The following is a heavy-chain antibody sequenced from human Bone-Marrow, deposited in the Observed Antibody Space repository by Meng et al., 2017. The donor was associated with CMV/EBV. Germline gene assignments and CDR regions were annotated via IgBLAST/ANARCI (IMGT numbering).Heavy chain of an antibody. Sequence: GGSLRLSCAASGFTFSSYAMHWVRQAPGKGLEYVSAISSNGGSTYYADSVKGRFTISRDNSKNTLYLQMGSLRAEDMAVYYCARRGNSYAFDIWGQGTMVTVSS. V-gene: IGHV3-64*02. CDR1: GFTFSSYA. D-gene: IGHD1/OR15-1a*01. J-gene: IGHJ3*02. CDR2: ISSNGGST. CDR3: ARRGNSYAFDI.